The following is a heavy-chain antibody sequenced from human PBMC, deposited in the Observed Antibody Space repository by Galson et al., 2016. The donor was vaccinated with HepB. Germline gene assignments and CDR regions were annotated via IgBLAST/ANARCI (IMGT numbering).Heavy chain of an antibody. CDR2: LSYDVNTK. CDR1: GFTFSSYA. Sequence: SLRLSCAASGFTFSSYAMHWVCQAPGKGLEWVAVLSYDVNTKYYADSVKGRFTISRDNSKNTLSVQMISLRDEDKALYYCAVAYSNYWPLGYWGQGTLVNVSS. V-gene: IGHV3-30-3*01. J-gene: IGHJ4*01. D-gene: IGHD4-11*01. CDR3: AVAYSNYWPLGY.